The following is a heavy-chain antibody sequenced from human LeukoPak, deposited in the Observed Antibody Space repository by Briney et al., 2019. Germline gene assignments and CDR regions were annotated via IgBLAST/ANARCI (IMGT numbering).Heavy chain of an antibody. CDR3: ARGLSGYPIYFDY. V-gene: IGHV4-34*01. Sequence: SETLSLTCAVYGGSFSGYYWSWIRQPPGKGLEWIGEINHSGSTNYNPSLKSRVTISVDTSKNQFSLKLSSVTAADTAVYYCARGLSGYPIYFDYWGQGTLVTVSS. CDR1: GGSFSGYY. CDR2: INHSGST. J-gene: IGHJ4*02. D-gene: IGHD3-22*01.